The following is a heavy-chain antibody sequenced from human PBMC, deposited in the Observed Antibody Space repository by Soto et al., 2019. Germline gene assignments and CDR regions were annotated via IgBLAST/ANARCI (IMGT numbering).Heavy chain of an antibody. V-gene: IGHV1-18*01. CDR3: AKDCSGASCGFDI. J-gene: IGHJ4*02. CDR2: ISVYHGNT. D-gene: IGHD2-15*01. Sequence: QVQLVQSGTEVKKPGASVKVSCKASGYTFGKYGISWVRQAPGQGLERVGWISVYHGNTVHAQKFRGRVNMTTDTSTSTAYMELGSLKSADTAIYYCAKDCSGASCGFDIWGQGTLVTVSS. CDR1: GYTFGKYG.